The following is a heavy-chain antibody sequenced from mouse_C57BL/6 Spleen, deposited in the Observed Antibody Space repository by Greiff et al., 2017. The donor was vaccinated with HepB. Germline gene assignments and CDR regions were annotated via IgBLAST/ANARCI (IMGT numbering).Heavy chain of an antibody. V-gene: IGHV14-4*01. CDR3: TTQTAQVLYYFDY. Sequence: VQLKESGAELVRPGASVKLSCTASGFNIKDDYMHWVKQRPEQGLEWIGWIDPENGDTEYASKFQGKATITADTSSNTAYLQLSSLTSEDTAVYYGTTQTAQVLYYFDYWGQSTTLTVSS. CDR1: GFNIKDDY. J-gene: IGHJ2*01. CDR2: IDPENGDT. D-gene: IGHD3-2*02.